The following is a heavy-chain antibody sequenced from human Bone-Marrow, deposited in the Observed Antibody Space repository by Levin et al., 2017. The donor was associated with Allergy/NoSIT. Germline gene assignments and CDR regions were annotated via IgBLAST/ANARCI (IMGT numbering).Heavy chain of an antibody. CDR2: IYPPDSET. CDR1: ADIFSNYW. Sequence: GASVKVSCQASADIFSNYWIAWVRQLPGQGLEWMGFIYPPDSETRYSPSFKGQVTISADKATRTAYMEWNSLKASDTAMYYCARGGRGFVATIHYFDYWGLGTLVTVSS. D-gene: IGHD5-12*01. CDR3: ARGGRGFVATIHYFDY. V-gene: IGHV5-51*03. J-gene: IGHJ4*01.